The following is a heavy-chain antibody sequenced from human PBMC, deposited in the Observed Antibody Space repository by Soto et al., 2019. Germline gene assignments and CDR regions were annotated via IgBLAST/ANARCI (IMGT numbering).Heavy chain of an antibody. Sequence: ASVKVSCKASGYTFTSYGISWMRQAPGQGLEWMGWISAYNGNTNYAQKLQGRVTMTTDTSTSTAYMELRSLRSDDTAVYYCARVVGRYFDIYYMDVWGKGTTVTVSS. CDR1: GYTFTSYG. D-gene: IGHD3-9*01. CDR2: ISAYNGNT. V-gene: IGHV1-18*01. CDR3: ARVVGRYFDIYYMDV. J-gene: IGHJ6*03.